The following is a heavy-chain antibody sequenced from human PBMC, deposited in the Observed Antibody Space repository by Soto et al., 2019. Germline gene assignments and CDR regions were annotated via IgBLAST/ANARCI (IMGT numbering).Heavy chain of an antibody. V-gene: IGHV1-18*01. D-gene: IGHD6-6*01. CDR1: GYTFSNHG. Sequence: QVQLLQSGAEVKKPGASVKVSCKASGYTFSNHGITWVRQAPGQGLEWMGWIGAYNGNTHYTQSLQGRVTMTTDTSTSTAYMELRGLRSDDTAVYYCANSQSIASRPFDYWGQGTLVTVSS. J-gene: IGHJ4*02. CDR3: ANSQSIASRPFDY. CDR2: IGAYNGNT.